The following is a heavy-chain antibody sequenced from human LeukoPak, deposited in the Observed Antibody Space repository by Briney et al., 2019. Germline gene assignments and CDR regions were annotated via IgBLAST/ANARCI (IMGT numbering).Heavy chain of an antibody. J-gene: IGHJ4*02. D-gene: IGHD3-10*01. CDR1: GGSFSGYY. Sequence: SETLSLTCGVYGGSFSGYYWSWIRQPPGKGLEWIGEINHSGSTNYNPSLKSRVTISVDTSKNQFSLKLSSVTAADTAVYYCARGKRPFYGSGSYVDYWGQGTLVTVSS. CDR3: ARGKRPFYGSGSYVDY. V-gene: IGHV4-34*01. CDR2: INHSGST.